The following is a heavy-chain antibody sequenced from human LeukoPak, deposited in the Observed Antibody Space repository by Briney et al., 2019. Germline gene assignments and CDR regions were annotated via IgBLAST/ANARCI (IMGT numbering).Heavy chain of an antibody. J-gene: IGHJ4*02. Sequence: GGSLRLSCAASGFTFIHAWMSWVRQAPGKGLEWVGRVKTRTEGGTIDYAAPVKGKFTISRDDSRKTLYLQMNSLKTEDTAVYYCIADPPDSGAYAFDYWGQGALVTVSS. V-gene: IGHV3-15*01. CDR2: VKTRTEGGTI. D-gene: IGHD4-17*01. CDR1: GFTFIHAW. CDR3: IADPPDSGAYAFDY.